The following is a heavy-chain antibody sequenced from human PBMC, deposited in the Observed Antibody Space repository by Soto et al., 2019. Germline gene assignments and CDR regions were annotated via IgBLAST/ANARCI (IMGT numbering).Heavy chain of an antibody. Sequence: QVQLVESGGGVVQPGRSLRLSCAASGFTFSSYGMHWVRQAPGKGLEWVAVIWYDGSNKYYADSVKGRFTISRDNSKNTLYLQMNRLRAEDTAVYYCARGVVVLAATPRSGMDVWCQGTTVTASS. CDR1: GFTFSSYG. J-gene: IGHJ6*02. D-gene: IGHD2-15*01. CDR2: IWYDGSNK. V-gene: IGHV3-33*01. CDR3: ARGVVVLAATPRSGMDV.